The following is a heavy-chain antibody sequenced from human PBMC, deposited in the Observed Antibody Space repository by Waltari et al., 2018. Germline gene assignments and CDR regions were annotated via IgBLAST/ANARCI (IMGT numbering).Heavy chain of an antibody. Sequence: EVQLVQSGAEVKKPGETLKISCTTSGYHFTSQWIGWVRQMPGKGLGWVGVIQPATSETRYGPSFQGQVTISVDASISAAYLHWSSLKASDTAIYYCATQTLSSFDYWGQGTLVTVSS. D-gene: IGHD3-16*02. CDR1: GYHFTSQW. J-gene: IGHJ4*02. V-gene: IGHV5-51*03. CDR2: IQPATSET. CDR3: ATQTLSSFDY.